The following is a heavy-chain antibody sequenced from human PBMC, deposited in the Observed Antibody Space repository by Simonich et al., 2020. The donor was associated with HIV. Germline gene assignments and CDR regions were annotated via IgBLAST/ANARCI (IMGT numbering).Heavy chain of an antibody. CDR3: ARDQAIGTYDY. J-gene: IGHJ4*02. CDR1: GFTFSSYG. CDR2: IWYDGSNK. V-gene: IGHV3-33*01. Sequence: QVQLVESGGGVVQLGRSLTLSCAASGFTFSSYGMHWVRQAPGKGLGWVAVIWYDGSNKYYADSVKGRFTNSRDDSKNTLYLQMNSLRAEDTAVYYCARDQAIGTYDYWGQGTLVTVSS. D-gene: IGHD1-1*01.